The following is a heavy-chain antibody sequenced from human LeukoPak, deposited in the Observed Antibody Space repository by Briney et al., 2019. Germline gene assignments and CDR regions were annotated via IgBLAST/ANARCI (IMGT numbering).Heavy chain of an antibody. D-gene: IGHD4-17*01. CDR1: GFTFSSYS. CDR3: ARVGYGDYEQNPFDY. V-gene: IGHV3-48*01. Sequence: GGSLRLSCAASGFTFSSYSMNWVRQAPGKGLEWVSYISSSSSTIYYADSVKGRFTISRDNAKNSLYLQMNSLRAEDTAVYYCARVGYGDYEQNPFDYWGQGTLVTVSS. CDR2: ISSSSSTI. J-gene: IGHJ4*02.